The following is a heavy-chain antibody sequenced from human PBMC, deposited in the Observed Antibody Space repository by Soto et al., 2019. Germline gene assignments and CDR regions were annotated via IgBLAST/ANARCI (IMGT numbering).Heavy chain of an antibody. CDR1: GGTFYTYT. Sequence: SVKVSCKASGGTFYTYTFSWVRQAPGQGLEWMGSITPIYPITNYAEKFQGRLTVTADGSTNTAYMELNSLTSEDTAVYYCARIPRYSFPTSDDLDSWGQGTLVTVSS. J-gene: IGHJ4*02. CDR3: ARIPRYSFPTSDDLDS. V-gene: IGHV1-69*02. D-gene: IGHD5-18*01. CDR2: ITPIYPIT.